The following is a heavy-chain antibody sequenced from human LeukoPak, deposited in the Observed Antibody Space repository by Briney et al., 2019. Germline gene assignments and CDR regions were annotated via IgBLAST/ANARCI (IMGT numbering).Heavy chain of an antibody. CDR2: IYYSASN. J-gene: IGHJ4*02. CDR3: ASYDCSGYGDY. CDR1: GGSISSSSYY. D-gene: IGHD3-22*01. V-gene: IGHV4-39*01. Sequence: SETLSLTCTVPGGSISSSSYYWGWIRQPPGKGLEWIGSIYYSASNYYNPSLKSRVTISVDTSKNQLSLKLSSVTAADTAVYYCASYDCSGYGDYWGQGALVTVSS.